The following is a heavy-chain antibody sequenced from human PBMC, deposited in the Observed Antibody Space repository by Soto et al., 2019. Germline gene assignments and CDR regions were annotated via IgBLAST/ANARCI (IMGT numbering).Heavy chain of an antibody. V-gene: IGHV3-30*18. CDR3: AKEGGLSGSYYISSSYYFDY. CDR2: ISYDGSNT. D-gene: IGHD1-26*01. Sequence: TGGSLRLSCAASGVTFSSYGMRWVRQAPGKGLEWVAIISYDGSNTYYADSVKGRFTISRDNSKNTLYLQMNSLRAEDTSVYYCAKEGGLSGSYYISSSYYFDYWGQGTLLTVSS. CDR1: GVTFSSYG. J-gene: IGHJ4*02.